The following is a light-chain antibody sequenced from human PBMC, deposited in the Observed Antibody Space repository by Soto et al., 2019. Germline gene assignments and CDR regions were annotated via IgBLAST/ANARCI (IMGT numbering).Light chain of an antibody. CDR2: DVS. J-gene: IGLJ1*01. Sequence: QSALTQPASVSGSPGQSITISCTGASSDVGGSNYVSWYQQHPGKAPKLMIYDVSNRPSGVSNRCSGSKSGNTASLTISGLQADDEADYYCVSYSSSSTLYVFGTGTKLTVL. V-gene: IGLV2-14*03. CDR3: VSYSSSSTLYV. CDR1: SSDVGGSNY.